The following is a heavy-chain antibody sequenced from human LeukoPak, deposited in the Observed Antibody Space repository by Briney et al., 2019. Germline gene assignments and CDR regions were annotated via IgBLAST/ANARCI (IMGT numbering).Heavy chain of an antibody. D-gene: IGHD3-22*01. CDR3: ARGPARGYYDGSGYDFDY. Sequence: GGSLRLSCATSGFTFRNFGMHWVRQSPGKGLEWVTFIDDDGINFYYVNSVKGRFTVSRDNSKNTLHLQMNSLESEDTAVYYCARGPARGYYDGSGYDFDYWGQGTLVTVSS. V-gene: IGHV3-30*02. J-gene: IGHJ4*02. CDR1: GFTFRNFG. CDR2: IDDDGINF.